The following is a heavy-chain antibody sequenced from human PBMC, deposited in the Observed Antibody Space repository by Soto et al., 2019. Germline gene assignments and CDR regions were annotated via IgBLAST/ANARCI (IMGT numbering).Heavy chain of an antibody. CDR1: GFTFSSYA. D-gene: IGHD6-6*01. CDR2: ISGGGGST. Sequence: GGSLRLSCAASGFTFSSYAMSWVRQAPGKGLEWVSSISGGGGSTYYADSVKGRFSISRDNSKSTVYLQMNSLRADDTAVYYCAKAPVAARPYYIDVWGKGATVTVSS. J-gene: IGHJ6*03. V-gene: IGHV3-23*01. CDR3: AKAPVAARPYYIDV.